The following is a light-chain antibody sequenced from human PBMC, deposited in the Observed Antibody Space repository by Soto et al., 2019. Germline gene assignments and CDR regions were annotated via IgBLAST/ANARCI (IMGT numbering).Light chain of an antibody. CDR1: SSNIGSNY. CDR2: RNS. CDR3: AAWADSLSGVV. V-gene: IGLV1-47*01. Sequence: QSVLTQPPSASGTPGQRVTISCSGSSSNIGSNYVYWYQQLPGTVPQLLIYRNSERPSGGPDRFSGSKSGTSASLAISGLRSEDEAYYYCAAWADSLSGVVFGGGTKLTVL. J-gene: IGLJ2*01.